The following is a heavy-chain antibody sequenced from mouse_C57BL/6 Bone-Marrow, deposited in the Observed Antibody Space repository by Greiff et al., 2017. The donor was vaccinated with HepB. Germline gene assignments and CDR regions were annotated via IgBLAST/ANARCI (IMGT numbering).Heavy chain of an antibody. V-gene: IGHV1-82*01. Sequence: QVQLKESGPELVKPGASVKISCKASGYAFSSSWMNWVKQRPGKGLEWIGRIYPGDGDTNYNGKFKGKATLTADKSSSTAYMQLSSLTSEDSAVYFCARGVLGYFDYWGQGTTLTGSS. CDR2: IYPGDGDT. D-gene: IGHD2-14*01. CDR3: ARGVLGYFDY. CDR1: GYAFSSSW. J-gene: IGHJ2*01.